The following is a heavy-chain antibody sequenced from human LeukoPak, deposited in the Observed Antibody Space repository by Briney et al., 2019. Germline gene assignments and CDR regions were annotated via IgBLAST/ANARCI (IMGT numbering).Heavy chain of an antibody. CDR3: ARTDGSGSYYNDYYFVY. CDR2: TYPGDSDT. V-gene: IGHV5-51*01. Sequence: GESLKISCQGSGYSFTSYWIAWVRQMPGKGREWMGTTYPGDSDTRYSPSFQGQVTISADKSVSTAYLQWTSLKASDSAMFYCARTDGSGSYYNDYYFVYWGQGTLVTVSS. D-gene: IGHD3-10*01. CDR1: GYSFTSYW. J-gene: IGHJ4*02.